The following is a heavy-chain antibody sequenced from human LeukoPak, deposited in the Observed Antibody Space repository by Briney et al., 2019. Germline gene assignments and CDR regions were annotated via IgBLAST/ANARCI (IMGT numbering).Heavy chain of an antibody. Sequence: PGGSLRLSCAASGFTFSSYSMNWVRQAPGKGLEWVSYISRSSSSIYYADSVKGRFTISRDNAKNSLYLQMNSLRDEDTAVYYCARTPGYSSSHFDYWGQGSLDTVSS. CDR2: ISRSSSSI. J-gene: IGHJ4*02. V-gene: IGHV3-48*02. D-gene: IGHD6-13*01. CDR1: GFTFSSYS. CDR3: ARTPGYSSSHFDY.